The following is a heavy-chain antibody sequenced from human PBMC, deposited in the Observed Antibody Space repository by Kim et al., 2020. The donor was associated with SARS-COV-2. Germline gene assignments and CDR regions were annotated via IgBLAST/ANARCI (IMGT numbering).Heavy chain of an antibody. CDR3: ARDDPYGDSGVWSYNWFDP. J-gene: IGHJ5*02. CDR1: GYTFTSYA. D-gene: IGHD2-21*01. V-gene: IGHV1-3*01. CDR2: INAGNGNT. Sequence: ASVKVSCKASGYTFTSYAMHWVRQAPGQRLEWMGWINAGNGNTKYSQKFQGRVTITRDTSASTAYMELSSLRSEDTAVYYCARDDPYGDSGVWSYNWFDPWGQGTLVTVSS.